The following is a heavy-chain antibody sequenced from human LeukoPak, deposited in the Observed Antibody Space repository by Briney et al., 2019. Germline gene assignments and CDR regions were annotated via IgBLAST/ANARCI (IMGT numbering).Heavy chain of an antibody. J-gene: IGHJ6*02. CDR3: AREGGTTVTTLDYYYYYGMDV. CDR1: GGSISSGSYY. V-gene: IGHV4-61*02. CDR2: IYTSGST. Sequence: PSQTLSLTCTVSGGSISSGSYYWSWIRQPAGKGLEWIGRIYTSGSTNYNPSLKSRVTISVDTSKNQFSLKLSPVTAADTAVYYCAREGGTTVTTLDYYYYYGMDVWGQGTTVTVCS. D-gene: IGHD4-17*01.